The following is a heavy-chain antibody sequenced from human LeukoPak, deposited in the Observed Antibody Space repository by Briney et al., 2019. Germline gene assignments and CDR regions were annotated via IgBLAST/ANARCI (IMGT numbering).Heavy chain of an antibody. D-gene: IGHD5-18*01. CDR1: GFTFSSYW. Sequence: GGSLRLSCAASGFTFSSYWMHWVRQAPGKGLVWVSRINTDGSSTSYADSVKGRFTISRDNAKNTLYLQMNSLRAEDTAVYYCARDQSGGYLPDYYMDVWGKGTTVTVSS. CDR2: INTDGSST. J-gene: IGHJ6*03. CDR3: ARDQSGGYLPDYYMDV. V-gene: IGHV3-74*01.